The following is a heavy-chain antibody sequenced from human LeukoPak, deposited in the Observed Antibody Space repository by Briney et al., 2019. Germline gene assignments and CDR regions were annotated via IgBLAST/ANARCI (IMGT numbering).Heavy chain of an antibody. D-gene: IGHD3-10*01. CDR1: GFTVSSTY. CDR2: ISGGGDT. CDR3: AGRGSGYYYGMNV. V-gene: IGHV3-66*01. J-gene: IGHJ6*02. Sequence: GGSLRLSCAPSGFTVSSTYMSWVRQAPGEGLEWVSIISGGGDTFYAGSVKGRFTISRDTSKNTLYLQMNSLRAEDTAVYYCAGRGSGYYYGMNVWGQGTTVTVSS.